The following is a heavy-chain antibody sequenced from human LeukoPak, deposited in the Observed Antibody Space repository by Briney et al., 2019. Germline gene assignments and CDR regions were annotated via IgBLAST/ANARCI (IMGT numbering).Heavy chain of an antibody. V-gene: IGHV3-7*01. Sequence: GGSLRLSCAASGFTFSSYAMHWVRQAPGKGLEWVGNIKPDGSEKYYVDSLKGQFIISRDNAKNSLYLQMNSLRAEDMAVYYCAKYFYDGSGTHYFDYWGQGTPVTVS. D-gene: IGHD3-22*01. CDR2: IKPDGSEK. CDR1: GFTFSSYA. J-gene: IGHJ4*02. CDR3: AKYFYDGSGTHYFDY.